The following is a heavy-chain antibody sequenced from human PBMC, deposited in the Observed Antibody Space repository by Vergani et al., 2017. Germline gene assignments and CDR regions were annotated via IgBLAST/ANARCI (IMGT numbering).Heavy chain of an antibody. CDR3: ARARCIETCYMSNWLDS. V-gene: IGHV3-74*03. Sequence: DVHLAESGGGFFQPGGSLRLSCSASGFSFNSYWMHWVRQVPGKGLLWVSRIKSAGSITAYADSVKGRFTISRDNAKNTLYLQMNSLRVEDTGVYYCARARCIETCYMSNWLDSWGQGTLVTVSS. J-gene: IGHJ5*01. CDR2: IKSAGSIT. CDR1: GFSFNSYW. D-gene: IGHD3-9*01.